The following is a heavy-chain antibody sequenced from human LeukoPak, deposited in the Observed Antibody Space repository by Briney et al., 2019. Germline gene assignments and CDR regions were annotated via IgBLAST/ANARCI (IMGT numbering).Heavy chain of an antibody. J-gene: IGHJ4*02. V-gene: IGHV6-1*01. D-gene: IGHD5-18*01. CDR2: TYYRSRWGN. CDR3: ARGRYSVDTAIGNYYFDY. CDR1: GDSVSNNIAT. Sequence: SQTLSLTCAISGDSVSNNIATWNWVRQSPSRGLEWLGRTYYRSRWGNDYAISVKSRITINPDTSRNQFSLQLNSVTPEDTAVYYCARGRYSVDTAIGNYYFDYWGQGTLVTVPS.